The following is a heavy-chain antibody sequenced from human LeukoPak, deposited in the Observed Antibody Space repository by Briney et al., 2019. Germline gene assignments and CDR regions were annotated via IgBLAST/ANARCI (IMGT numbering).Heavy chain of an antibody. CDR1: GFTFSNYP. D-gene: IGHD1-14*01. CDR2: ITSDSSRT. CDR3: AKGNTITLDY. J-gene: IGHJ4*02. V-gene: IGHV3-23*01. Sequence: GGSLRLSCAASGFTFSNYPMNWVRQAPGKGLEWVSAITSDSSRTYNADSVKGRFTISRDNSKNTLYLQMNSLRADDTAIYYCAKGNTITLDYWGQGTLVTVSS.